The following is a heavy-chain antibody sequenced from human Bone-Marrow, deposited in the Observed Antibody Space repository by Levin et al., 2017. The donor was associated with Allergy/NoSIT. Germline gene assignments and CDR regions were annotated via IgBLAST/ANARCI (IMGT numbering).Heavy chain of an antibody. J-gene: IGHJ2*01. CDR1: GGSVSSGSYY. V-gene: IGHV4-61*01. D-gene: IGHD5-18*01. Sequence: PSETLSLTCTVSGGSVSSGSYYWSWIRQPPGKGLEWIGYIYYSGSTNYNPSLKSRVTISVDTSKNQFSLKLSSVTAADTAVYYCASSYAYWWYFDLWGRGTLVTVSS. CDR3: ASSYAYWWYFDL. CDR2: IYYSGST.